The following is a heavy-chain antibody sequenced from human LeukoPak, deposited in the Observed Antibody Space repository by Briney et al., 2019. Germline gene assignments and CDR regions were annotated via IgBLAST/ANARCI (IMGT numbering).Heavy chain of an antibody. CDR2: IYPGDSDT. V-gene: IGHV5-51*01. Sequence: GGXLKIXCKGSXYSFTSYWIGWVRQMPGXXXXXMGXIYPGDSDTRYSPSFQGQVTISADKSISTAYLQWSSLKASDTAMYYCARRKLEPRFGAFDIWGQGTMVTVSS. CDR3: ARRKLEPRFGAFDI. CDR1: XYSFTSYW. J-gene: IGHJ3*02. D-gene: IGHD1-14*01.